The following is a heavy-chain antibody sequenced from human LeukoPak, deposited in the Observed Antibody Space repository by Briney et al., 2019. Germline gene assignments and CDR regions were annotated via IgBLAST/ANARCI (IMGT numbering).Heavy chain of an antibody. CDR2: IWYDGSNK. CDR1: GFTFSSYG. Sequence: GGSLRLSCAASGFTFSSYGMHWVRQAPGKGLEWVAVIWYDGSNKYYADSVKGRFTIFRDNSKNTLYLQMNSLRAEDTAVYYCAKDFSGYYYGFDYWGQGTLVTVSS. V-gene: IGHV3-33*06. J-gene: IGHJ4*02. D-gene: IGHD3-22*01. CDR3: AKDFSGYYYGFDY.